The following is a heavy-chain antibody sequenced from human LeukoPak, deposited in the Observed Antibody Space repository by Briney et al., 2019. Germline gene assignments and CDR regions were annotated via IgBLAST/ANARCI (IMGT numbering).Heavy chain of an antibody. D-gene: IGHD4/OR15-4a*01. V-gene: IGHV3-9*01. Sequence: PGGSLRLSCAASGFTFDDYAMHWVRQAPGKGLEWASGISWNSGSIAYADSVKGRFTISRDNAKNSLYLQMNSLRAEDTALYYCAKVMVPTSYYYSGMDVWGQGTTVTVSS. CDR3: AKVMVPTSYYYSGMDV. J-gene: IGHJ6*02. CDR1: GFTFDDYA. CDR2: ISWNSGSI.